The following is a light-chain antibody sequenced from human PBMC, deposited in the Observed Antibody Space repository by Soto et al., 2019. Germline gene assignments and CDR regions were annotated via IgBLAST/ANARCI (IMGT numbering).Light chain of an antibody. CDR3: SSYAGSNLYV. CDR2: EVS. Sequence: QSALTQPPSASGSPGQSVTISCTGTSSDVGGYNYVSWYQQHPGKAPKLMIYEVSKRPSGVPDRFSGSKSGNTASLTVSGLQAEDEADYYCSSYAGSNLYVFGTWTKLTVL. CDR1: SSDVGGYNY. V-gene: IGLV2-8*01. J-gene: IGLJ1*01.